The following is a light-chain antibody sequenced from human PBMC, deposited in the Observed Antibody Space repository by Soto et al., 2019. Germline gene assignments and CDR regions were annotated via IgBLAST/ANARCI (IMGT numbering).Light chain of an antibody. J-gene: IGKJ1*01. Sequence: IVLTPCPATMSLSPGERATLSCRASQSVSSSYLAWYQQKPGQAPRLLIYGASSRATGIPDRFSGSGSGTDFTLTISRLEPEDFAGYYWKQHGSSTRTLGQGTKVDIK. V-gene: IGKV3-20*01. CDR3: KQHGSSTRT. CDR2: GAS. CDR1: QSVSSSY.